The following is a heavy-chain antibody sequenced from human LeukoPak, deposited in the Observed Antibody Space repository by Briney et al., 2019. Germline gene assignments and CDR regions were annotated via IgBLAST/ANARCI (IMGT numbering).Heavy chain of an antibody. D-gene: IGHD4/OR15-4a*01. CDR1: GFTFSSNA. J-gene: IGHJ4*02. V-gene: IGHV3-23*01. Sequence: TGGSLRLSCVASGFTFSSNAMSWVRQAPGKGLEWVSGISGSGGGTYYADSVKGRFTVSRDNSKNTLYLQMNSLRAEDTAVYYCAKDAKYVFFDYWGQGTLVTVSS. CDR2: ISGSGGGT. CDR3: AKDAKYVFFDY.